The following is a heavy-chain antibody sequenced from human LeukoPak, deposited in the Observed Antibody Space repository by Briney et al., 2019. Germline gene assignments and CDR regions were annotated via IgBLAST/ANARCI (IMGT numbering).Heavy chain of an antibody. CDR2: INPNSGGT. CDR1: GYTFTGYY. CDR3: ARDPRSVAGRSDY. V-gene: IGHV1-2*02. J-gene: IGHJ4*02. Sequence: ASVKVSCKASGYTFTGYYMHWVRQAPGLGLEWMGWINPNSGGTNYAQKFQGRVTMTRDTSISTAYMELSRLRSDDTAVYYCARDPRSVAGRSDYWGQGTLVTVSS. D-gene: IGHD6-19*01.